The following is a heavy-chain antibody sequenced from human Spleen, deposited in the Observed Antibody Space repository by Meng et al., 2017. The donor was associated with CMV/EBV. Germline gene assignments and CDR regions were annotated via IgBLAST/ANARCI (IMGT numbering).Heavy chain of an antibody. V-gene: IGHV3-49*04. CDR3: TRDLGPHIVVVPDALRELYYYYGMDV. J-gene: IGHJ6*02. CDR2: IRSKAFSGTT. Sequence: GESLKISCAASGFTFGDYAMSWVRQAPGKGLEWVGFIRSKAFSGTTEYAASVKGRLTISRDDSKSIAYLQTNSLKTEDTAVYYCTRDLGPHIVVVPDALRELYYYYGMDVWGQGTTVTVSS. D-gene: IGHD2-2*02. CDR1: GFTFGDYA.